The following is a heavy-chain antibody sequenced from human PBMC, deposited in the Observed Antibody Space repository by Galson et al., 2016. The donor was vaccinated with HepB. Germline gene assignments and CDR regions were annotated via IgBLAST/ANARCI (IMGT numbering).Heavy chain of an antibody. CDR2: ISSRGSTI. J-gene: IGHJ5*02. D-gene: IGHD1-26*01. CDR1: GFTFSSYE. V-gene: IGHV3-48*03. Sequence: SLRLSCAASGFTFSSYEMNWVRQAPGKGLEWVSYISSRGSTIYYADSMKGRFTISRDNAKNSLYLQMNSLRVEDTAVYYCARDRGGWGFDPWGQGTQVIVSS. CDR3: ARDRGGWGFDP.